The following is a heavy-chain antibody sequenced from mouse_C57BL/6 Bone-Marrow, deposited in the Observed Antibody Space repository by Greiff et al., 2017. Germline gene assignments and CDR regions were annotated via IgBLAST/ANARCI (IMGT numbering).Heavy chain of an antibody. V-gene: IGHV14-4*01. CDR2: IDPENGDT. Sequence: VQLQQSGAELVRPGASVKLSCTASGFNIKDDYMHWVKQRPEQGLEWIGWIDPENGDTEYASKFQGKATITADTSSNTAYLQLSSLTSEDTAGYYCTTGVPFAYWGQGTLVTVSA. D-gene: IGHD6-1*01. CDR3: TTGVPFAY. CDR1: GFNIKDDY. J-gene: IGHJ3*01.